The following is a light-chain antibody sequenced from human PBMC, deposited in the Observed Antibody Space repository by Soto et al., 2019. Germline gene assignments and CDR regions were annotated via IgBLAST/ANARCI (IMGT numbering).Light chain of an antibody. Sequence: ESMLTQSPGTLSLSPGARATLSCRASQSVSTRYLAWYQQKPVQAPRRLIYGASIRATGIPDRFSGSGSGEDFTLTISRLEPEYFAVYYCHQFGSSPPAFTCGQGTKLEI. CDR2: GAS. V-gene: IGKV3-20*01. CDR3: HQFGSSPPAFT. J-gene: IGKJ2*01. CDR1: QSVSTRY.